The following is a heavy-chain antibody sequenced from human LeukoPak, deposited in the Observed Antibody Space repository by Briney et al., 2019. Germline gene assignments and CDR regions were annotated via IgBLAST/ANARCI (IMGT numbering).Heavy chain of an antibody. J-gene: IGHJ4*02. D-gene: IGHD4-23*01. V-gene: IGHV3-66*04. CDR3: ARPPYGGVDY. CDR1: GLTVSSY. Sequence: GGSQRLSCAASGLTVSSYMSWVRQAPGKGLEWVSVIYSGGSIYYADSVKGRFTISRDKSRNTLYLQMNSLRAEDTAVYYCARPPYGGVDYWGQGTLVTVSS. CDR2: IYSGGSI.